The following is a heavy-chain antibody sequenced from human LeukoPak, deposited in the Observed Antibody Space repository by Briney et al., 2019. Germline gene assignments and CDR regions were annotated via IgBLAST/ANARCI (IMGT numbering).Heavy chain of an antibody. J-gene: IGHJ4*02. CDR2: ISGSGGST. V-gene: IGHV3-23*01. CDR1: GFTFSSYA. D-gene: IGHD2-15*01. CDR3: AKGYCSGGSCCLDY. Sequence: PGGSLRLSCAASGFTFSSYAMSWVRQAPGKGLEWVSTISGSGGSTFYADSVKGRLTISRDNSKNTLYLQMNSLRAEDTAVYYCAKGYCSGGSCCLDYWGQGTLVTVSS.